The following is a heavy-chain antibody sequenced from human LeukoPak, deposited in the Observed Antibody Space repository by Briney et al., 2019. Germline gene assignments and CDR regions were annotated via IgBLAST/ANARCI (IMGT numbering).Heavy chain of an antibody. V-gene: IGHV1-2*02. J-gene: IGHJ5*02. D-gene: IGHD4-17*01. CDR3: TRAFEYGWFDP. CDR2: INPKTGGT. Sequence: ASVKVSCKASGYTFSDYFMHWVRQAPGQGLEWMGWINPKTGGTTYAQNFQGRVTMTRDMSTTTAYMDLSRLRSDDTAIYYCTRAFEYGWFDPWGLGTLVIVSS. CDR1: GYTFSDYF.